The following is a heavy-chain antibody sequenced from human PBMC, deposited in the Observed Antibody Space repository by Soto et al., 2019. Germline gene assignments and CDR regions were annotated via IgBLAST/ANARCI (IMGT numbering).Heavy chain of an antibody. CDR2: INHSGNT. CDR3: ASQGLPYFDWSPTPLYYMDV. CDR1: GGSFSGYH. D-gene: IGHD3-9*01. Sequence: SETLSLTCAVYGGSFSGYHWSWIRQPPGKGLEWIGEINHSGNTNYNPSLKSRVTISVDKSKNQFSLKLSSVTAADTAVYYCASQGLPYFDWSPTPLYYMDVWGKGTTVTVSS. J-gene: IGHJ6*03. V-gene: IGHV4-34*01.